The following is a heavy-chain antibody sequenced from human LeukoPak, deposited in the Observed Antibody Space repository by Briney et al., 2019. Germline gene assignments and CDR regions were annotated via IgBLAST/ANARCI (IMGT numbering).Heavy chain of an antibody. Sequence: SETLSLTCTVSGGSISSYYWSWIRQPPGKGLEWIGYIYYSGSTNYNPSLKSRVTISVDTSKNQFSLKLSSVTAADTAVYYCARQPGLRYGMDVWGQGTTVTVSS. CDR1: GGSISSYY. CDR3: ARQPGLRYGMDV. J-gene: IGHJ6*02. D-gene: IGHD5-18*01. V-gene: IGHV4-59*08. CDR2: IYYSGST.